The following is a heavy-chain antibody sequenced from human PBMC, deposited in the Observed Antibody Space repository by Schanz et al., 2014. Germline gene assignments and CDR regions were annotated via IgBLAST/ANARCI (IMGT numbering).Heavy chain of an antibody. V-gene: IGHV3-23*04. D-gene: IGHD3-9*01. CDR3: AYYDVLTGFDY. CDR1: GFNVSKSY. CDR2: IGGSGDST. Sequence: EVQVVESGGGLVQPGGSLRLSCVASGFNVSKSYVSWVRQAPGKGLEWVSGIGGSGDSTHYADSVKGRFIISRDNSKNTLYLQINNLRAEDTAVYYCAYYDVLTGFDYWGQGTQVTVSS. J-gene: IGHJ4*02.